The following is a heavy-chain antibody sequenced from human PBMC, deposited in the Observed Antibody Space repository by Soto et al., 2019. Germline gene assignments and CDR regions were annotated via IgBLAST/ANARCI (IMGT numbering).Heavy chain of an antibody. CDR3: AKDLPDMDSGSYFDY. CDR1: GFTFSSYG. V-gene: IGHV3-30*18. D-gene: IGHD6-6*01. Sequence: PGGSLRLSCAASGFTFSSYGMHWVRQAPGKGLEWVAVISYDGSNKYYADSVKGRFTISRDNSKNTLYLQMNSLRAEDTAVYYCAKDLPDMDSGSYFDYWGQGTLVTVS. J-gene: IGHJ4*02. CDR2: ISYDGSNK.